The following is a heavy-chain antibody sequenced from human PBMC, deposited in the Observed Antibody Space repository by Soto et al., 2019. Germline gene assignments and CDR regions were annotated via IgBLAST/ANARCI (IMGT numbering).Heavy chain of an antibody. CDR1: GFTFSSYS. CDR2: ISSNGGTT. CDR3: GGYSGDGIWS. D-gene: IGHD1-26*01. V-gene: IGHV3-64*01. Sequence: EVQLVESGGGLVQPGGSLRLSCAASGFTFSSYSMHWVRQAPRKGLEYVSAISSNGGTTSYANSVKGRFTISRDNSKNMLYLQMGSLRAEDRAVYYCGGYSGDGIWSWGQGTLVTVSS. J-gene: IGHJ5*02.